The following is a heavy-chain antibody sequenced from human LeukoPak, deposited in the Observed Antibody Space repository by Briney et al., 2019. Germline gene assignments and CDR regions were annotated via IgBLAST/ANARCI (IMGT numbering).Heavy chain of an antibody. V-gene: IGHV3-72*01. J-gene: IGHJ6*03. CDR3: ARTTMVRGTYYMDV. CDR1: GFTFSDHY. Sequence: AGGSLRLSCAASGFTFSDHYMDWVRQAPGKGLEWVGRTRNKANSYTTEYAASVKGRLTISRDDSKNSLYLQMNSLKTEDTAVYYCARTTMVRGTYYMDVWGKGTTVTISS. CDR2: TRNKANSYTT. D-gene: IGHD3-10*01.